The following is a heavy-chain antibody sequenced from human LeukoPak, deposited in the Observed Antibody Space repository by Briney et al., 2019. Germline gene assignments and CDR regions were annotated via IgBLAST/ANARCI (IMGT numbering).Heavy chain of an antibody. CDR3: ARAWGMGFDY. D-gene: IGHD3-16*01. J-gene: IGHJ4*02. Sequence: ASVKVSCKASGYTFTSYDINWVRQATGKGLEWMGWMNPNSGNTGYAQKFQGGVTITRNTSISTAYMELSSLRSEDTAVYYCARAWGMGFDYWGQGTLVTVSS. CDR2: MNPNSGNT. CDR1: GYTFTSYD. V-gene: IGHV1-8*03.